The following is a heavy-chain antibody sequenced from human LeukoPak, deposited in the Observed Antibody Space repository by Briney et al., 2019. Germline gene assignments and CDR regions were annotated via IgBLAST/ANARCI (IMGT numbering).Heavy chain of an antibody. J-gene: IGHJ4*02. V-gene: IGHV1-69*05. D-gene: IGHD2-15*01. CDR1: GGTFSSYA. Sequence: ASVKVSCKASGGTFSSYAISWVRQAPGQGLEWMGGIIPIFGTANYAQKFQGRVTITTDESTSTAYMELSSLRSEDTAVYYCARDDCSGGSCYVDYWGQGTLVTVSS. CDR2: IIPIFGTA. CDR3: ARDDCSGGSCYVDY.